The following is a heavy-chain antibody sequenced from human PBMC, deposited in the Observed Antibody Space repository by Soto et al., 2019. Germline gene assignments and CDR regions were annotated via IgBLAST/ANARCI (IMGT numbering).Heavy chain of an antibody. CDR1: GYTFTSYG. CDR3: ARCSTYGDYEPEPFDP. D-gene: IGHD4-17*01. J-gene: IGHJ5*02. CDR2: ISAYNGNT. V-gene: IGHV1-18*01. Sequence: XSVKVSCKASGYTFTSYGISLVRHTPGQGLEWMGWISAYNGNTNYAQKLQGRVTMTTDTSTSTAYMELRSLRSEDTAVYYCARCSTYGDYEPEPFDPWGQGTLVTVSS.